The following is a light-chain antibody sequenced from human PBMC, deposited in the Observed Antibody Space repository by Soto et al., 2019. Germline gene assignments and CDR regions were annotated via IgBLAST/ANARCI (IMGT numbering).Light chain of an antibody. CDR2: GAS. CDR1: QSVSNN. J-gene: IGKJ2*01. Sequence: EIVLTQYPGTLSLSPGERATLSCGASQSVSNNYLAWYQQKPGQAPRLLIYGASNRATGIPVRVSGSGSGTEFTLTVNSLQSEDFAVYYCQQYNNWPHTFGQGTKVHIK. V-gene: IGKV3D-15*01. CDR3: QQYNNWPHT.